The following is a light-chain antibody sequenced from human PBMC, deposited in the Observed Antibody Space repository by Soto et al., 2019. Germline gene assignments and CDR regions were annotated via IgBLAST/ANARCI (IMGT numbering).Light chain of an antibody. CDR1: NRDVGGYNY. J-gene: IGLJ2*01. V-gene: IGLV2-14*01. Sequence: QSALAQPASVSGSPGQSLTISCAGTNRDVGGYNYVSWYQQYPGKAPKLIIYEVTYRPSGVANRFSGSKSGNTASLTISGLQAEDEDDYYCSSYSSSSALDVIFGGGTKLTVL. CDR3: SSYSSSSALDVI. CDR2: EVT.